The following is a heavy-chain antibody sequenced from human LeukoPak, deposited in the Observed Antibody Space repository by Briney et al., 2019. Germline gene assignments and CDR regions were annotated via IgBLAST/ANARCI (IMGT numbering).Heavy chain of an antibody. CDR3: AKNYCMDV. V-gene: IGHV3-30*02. Sequence: PVRSLRLSRAASGVTLSSDAMCCVCQAPGEGQWWVAFIRYDGSNKYYADSVKGRFTISRENTKNTLHLRLNSLRAEDSAVYYYAKNYCMDVWGKGTTVTVSS. CDR1: GVTLSSDA. J-gene: IGHJ6*03. CDR2: IRYDGSNK.